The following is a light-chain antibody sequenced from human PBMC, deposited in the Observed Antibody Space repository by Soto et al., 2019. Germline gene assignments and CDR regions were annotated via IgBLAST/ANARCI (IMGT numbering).Light chain of an antibody. CDR2: DAS. J-gene: IGKJ2*01. Sequence: DIQMTQSPSTLSASVGDRVTITCRASQSVSAWLAWYQQKPGKAPKLLIYDASSLENGVPSRFSGSGSGTEFTLTISSLQPDDFATYDCQQYNTYLYTFGQGTKLEIK. CDR3: QQYNTYLYT. V-gene: IGKV1-5*01. CDR1: QSVSAW.